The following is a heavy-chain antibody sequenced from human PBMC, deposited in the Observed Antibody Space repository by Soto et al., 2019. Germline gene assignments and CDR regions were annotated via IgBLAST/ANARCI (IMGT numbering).Heavy chain of an antibody. Sequence: QVQLVQSGAEVKKSGSSVKVSCKASGGTFRNYAINWVRQAPGQGLEWMGGFIPILGGGINAQKFQGRVTITSDESTSTAYMELSSLKSEDTAMYYCARRSGSYSNAFDFWGQGTMVTVSS. CDR1: GGTFRNYA. D-gene: IGHD1-26*01. V-gene: IGHV1-69*01. CDR2: FIPILGGG. J-gene: IGHJ3*01. CDR3: ARRSGSYSNAFDF.